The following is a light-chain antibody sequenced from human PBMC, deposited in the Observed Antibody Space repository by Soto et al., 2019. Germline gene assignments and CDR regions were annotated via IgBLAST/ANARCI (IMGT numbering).Light chain of an antibody. CDR3: QQYNYWPPLT. Sequence: EIVMTQSPATLSVSPGERATLSSRASQSVGRNLAWYQQKPGQAPRLLISGASTRATDIPARFSGSGSGTEFTLTISSLQSEDFAVYFCQQYNYWPPLTFGGGTKVEIK. V-gene: IGKV3-15*01. J-gene: IGKJ4*01. CDR1: QSVGRN. CDR2: GAS.